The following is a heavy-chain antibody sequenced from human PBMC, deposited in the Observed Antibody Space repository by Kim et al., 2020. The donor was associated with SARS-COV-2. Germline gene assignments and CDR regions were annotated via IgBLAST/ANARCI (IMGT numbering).Heavy chain of an antibody. Sequence: GGSLRLSCAASGFTFSNYGIHWVRQAPGKGLEWVAAISNDGSGTYFRDSVKGRFTLSRDNSKNTLYLELNSLRAEDTAVYYCVRNWATYTSETYYKSLGHWGQGTLVTVSS. D-gene: IGHD3-10*01. CDR1: GFTFSNYG. J-gene: IGHJ5*02. V-gene: IGHV3-30*03. CDR2: ISNDGSGT. CDR3: VRNWATYTSETYYKSLGH.